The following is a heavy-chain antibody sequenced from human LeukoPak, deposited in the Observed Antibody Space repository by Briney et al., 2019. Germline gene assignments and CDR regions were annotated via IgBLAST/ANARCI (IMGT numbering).Heavy chain of an antibody. V-gene: IGHV6-1*01. CDR1: GDSVSSNSVT. CDR3: ARRLTQYDCFDP. J-gene: IGHJ5*02. D-gene: IGHD2-2*01. CDR2: TYYRSTWYN. Sequence: SQTLSLTCAISGDSVSSNSVTWNWIRQSPSRGLEWLGRTYYRSTWYNDYAVSVRGRITVNPDTSKNQFSLHLNSVTPEDAAVYYCARRLTQYDCFDPWGQRILVTVSS.